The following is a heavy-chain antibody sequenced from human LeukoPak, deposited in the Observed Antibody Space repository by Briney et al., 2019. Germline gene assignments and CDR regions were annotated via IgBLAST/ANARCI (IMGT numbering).Heavy chain of an antibody. Sequence: SETLSLTCAVYGGPFSGDYWSWIRQPPGKGLEWIGEINHSGSTNYNPSLKSRVTISVDTSKNQFSLKLSSVTAADTAVYYCARALVVPDAIGDGVGLYYYYYYMDVWGKGTTVTVSS. V-gene: IGHV4-34*01. J-gene: IGHJ6*03. CDR2: INHSGST. D-gene: IGHD2-2*01. CDR1: GGPFSGDY. CDR3: ARALVVPDAIGDGVGLYYYYYYMDV.